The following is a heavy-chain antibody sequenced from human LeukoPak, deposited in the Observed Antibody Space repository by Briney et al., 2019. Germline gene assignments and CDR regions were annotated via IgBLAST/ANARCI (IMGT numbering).Heavy chain of an antibody. CDR1: VRSISSCYYY. CDR2: IYYSGST. V-gene: IGHV4-30-4*01. CDR3: VRGTVPALLDY. D-gene: IGHD2-2*01. Sequence: SQTLSLTCTVSVRSISSCYYYCRWIRQPPGKGLECIGYIYYSGSTYYNPALKSRVTISVDTSKNEFSLKLSSVTAADTAVYYCVRGTVPALLDYWGQGTLVTVSS. J-gene: IGHJ4*02.